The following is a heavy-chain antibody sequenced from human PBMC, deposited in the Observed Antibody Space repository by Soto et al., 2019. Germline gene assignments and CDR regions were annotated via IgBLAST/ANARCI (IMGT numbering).Heavy chain of an antibody. CDR1: GFSLSTSGVG. D-gene: IGHD1-7*01. Sequence: QITVKESGPKLVKPSQTLTLTCAFSGFSLSTSGVGVGWVRQPPGKAPEWLALIYWDDDKRYRPSLKSRLSITKDTSKDQVVFTMTNMDPVDAATYYCVHQDSNNKNYDFDLWGRGTLVTVSS. CDR2: IYWDDDK. CDR3: VHQDSNNKNYDFDL. J-gene: IGHJ2*01. V-gene: IGHV2-5*02.